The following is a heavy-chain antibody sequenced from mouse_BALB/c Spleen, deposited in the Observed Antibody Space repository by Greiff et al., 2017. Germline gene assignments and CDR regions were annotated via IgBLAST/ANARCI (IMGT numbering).Heavy chain of an antibody. CDR2: IWSGGST. J-gene: IGHJ4*01. D-gene: IGHD2-1*01. CDR1: GFSLTSYG. CDR3: ARMIYYGNYDAMDY. Sequence: VQRVESGPGLVQPSQSLSITCTVSGFSLTSYGVHWVRQSPGKGLEWLGVIWSGGSTDYNAAFISRLSISKDNSKSQVFFKMNSLQANDTAIYYCARMIYYGNYDAMDYWGQGTSVTVSS. V-gene: IGHV2-2*02.